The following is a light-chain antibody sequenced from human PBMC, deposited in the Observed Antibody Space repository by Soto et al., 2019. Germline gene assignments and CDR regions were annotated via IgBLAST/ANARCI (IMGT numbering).Light chain of an antibody. J-gene: IGKJ4*01. CDR2: GAH. CDR1: QSVNSN. CDR3: QQYNNRPLT. V-gene: IGKV3-15*01. Sequence: IMMTQSPATLSVSPGERVTLSCRASQSVNSNLAWYQQKPGQAPRLLIHGAHTRATGIPARVSGSGSTTEFTLTFSRLQSEDFAVYSCQQYNNRPLTFGGGTKLEIK.